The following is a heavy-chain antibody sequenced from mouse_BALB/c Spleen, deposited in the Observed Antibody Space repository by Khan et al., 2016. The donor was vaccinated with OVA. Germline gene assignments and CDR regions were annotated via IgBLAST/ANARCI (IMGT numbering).Heavy chain of an antibody. V-gene: IGHV5-6*01. Sequence: EVELVESGGDLVKPGGSLKLSCAASGFTFSTYGMSWVRQTPDKNLEWVAGISSGGSYTYYPDSVKGRFTISRDNAKNTLHLQMNSLKSEDTAFYYCTRLAYYYNSEGFAYWGQGTLVTVSA. CDR1: GFTFSTYG. J-gene: IGHJ3*01. CDR2: ISSGGSYT. CDR3: TRLAYYYNSEGFAY. D-gene: IGHD1-1*01.